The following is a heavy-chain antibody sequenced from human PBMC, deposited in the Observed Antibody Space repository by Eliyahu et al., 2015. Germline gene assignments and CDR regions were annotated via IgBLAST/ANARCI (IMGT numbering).Heavy chain of an antibody. D-gene: IGHD2-15*01. Sequence: QVQLQESGPGLVKPSETLSLTCTVXGGSISSYSXSWIRQPPGKGLEWIGYIYYSGXTNYXPSLKSRVTISVDTSKNQFSLKLSSVTAADTAVYYCARDGDSYHAFDIWGQGTMVTVSS. CDR3: ARDGDSYHAFDI. CDR2: IYYSGXT. J-gene: IGHJ3*02. V-gene: IGHV4-59*01. CDR1: GGSISSYS.